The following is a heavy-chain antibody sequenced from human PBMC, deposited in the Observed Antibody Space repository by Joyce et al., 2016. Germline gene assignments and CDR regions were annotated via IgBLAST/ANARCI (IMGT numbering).Heavy chain of an antibody. D-gene: IGHD5/OR15-5a*01. CDR3: ARGGGIVSRLGYFDS. CDR1: GGSISDYY. Sequence: QVRLQESGPGLVKPSETLSLTCTVSGGSISDYYWTWIRQTPGKRLEWIAYIYYNGVTNSSPSLKSRVTISVDTSKNQFSLKLNSVTAADTAVYFCARGGGIVSRLGYFDSWGQGTLVTVSS. J-gene: IGHJ4*02. V-gene: IGHV4-59*01. CDR2: IYYNGVT.